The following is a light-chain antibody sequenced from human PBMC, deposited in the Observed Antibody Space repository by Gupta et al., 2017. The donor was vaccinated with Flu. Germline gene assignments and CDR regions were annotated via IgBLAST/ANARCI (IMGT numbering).Light chain of an antibody. J-gene: IGKJ4*01. V-gene: IGKV3-11*01. Sequence: EIVLTQSPATLSLSPGERATLSCRASQSVNIYLAWYQQKPGQAPSLLIYDASNRATGIPARFSGSGSGTDFTLTISSLVPEDFAVYYCQQRYQWPPLTFGGGTKVEIK. CDR2: DAS. CDR3: QQRYQWPPLT. CDR1: QSVNIY.